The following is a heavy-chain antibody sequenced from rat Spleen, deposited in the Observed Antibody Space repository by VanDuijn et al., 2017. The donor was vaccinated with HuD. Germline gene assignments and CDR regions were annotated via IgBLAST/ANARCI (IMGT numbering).Heavy chain of an antibody. V-gene: IGHV5-19*01. Sequence: EVQLVESGGGLVQPGRSLKLSCAASGFTFSNYGMHWIRQAPTKGLEWVASISPSGGSTYYRDSVKGRFIISRDIAKSTLYLPIDSLRYEDPASYYRATSPYYRYFDFWGPGTMVTVSS. CDR3: ATSPYYRYFDF. CDR2: ISPSGGST. CDR1: GFTFSNYG. J-gene: IGHJ1*01.